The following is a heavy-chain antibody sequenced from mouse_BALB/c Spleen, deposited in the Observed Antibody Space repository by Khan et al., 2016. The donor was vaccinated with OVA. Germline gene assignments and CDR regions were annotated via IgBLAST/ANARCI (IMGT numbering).Heavy chain of an antibody. V-gene: IGHV3-2*02. CDR3: ARKDYYDYDPFAY. D-gene: IGHD2-4*01. CDR1: GYSITSEYT. CDR2: ISYSGIT. J-gene: IGHJ3*01. Sequence: EVQLQESGPGLVKPSQSLSLTCTVTGYSITSEYTWNWIRQFPGNKLEWMGFISYSGITRYNPSLKSRISITRDTSKNQFFLQLNSVTSEDTATYYCARKDYYDYDPFAYWGQGTLVTVSA.